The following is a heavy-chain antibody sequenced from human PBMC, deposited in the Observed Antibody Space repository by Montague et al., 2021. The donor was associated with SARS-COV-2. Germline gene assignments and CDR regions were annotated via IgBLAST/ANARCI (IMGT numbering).Heavy chain of an antibody. CDR2: IYTSGST. D-gene: IGHD1-26*01. Sequence: TLSLTCTVSGGSISSGSYYWSWIRQPAGEGLEWIGRIYTSGSTNYNPSLKSRVTISVDTSKNQFSLKLSSVTAADTAVYYCARESGSPTYYYYYGMDVWGQGTTVTVSS. J-gene: IGHJ6*02. CDR3: ARESGSPTYYYYYGMDV. V-gene: IGHV4-61*02. CDR1: GGSISSGSYY.